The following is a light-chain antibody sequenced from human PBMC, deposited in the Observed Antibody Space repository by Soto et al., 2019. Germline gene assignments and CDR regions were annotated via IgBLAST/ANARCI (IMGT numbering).Light chain of an antibody. CDR2: DVT. V-gene: IGLV2-11*01. J-gene: IGLJ1*01. Sequence: QSVLTQPRSVSGSPGQSVTISCTGTSSDVGGYNYVSWYQQHPDRAPKVMIYDVTKRPSGVPDRFPGSKSGNTASLTISGLQAEDEADYYCCSYAGSYIYVFGTG. CDR1: SSDVGGYNY. CDR3: CSYAGSYIYV.